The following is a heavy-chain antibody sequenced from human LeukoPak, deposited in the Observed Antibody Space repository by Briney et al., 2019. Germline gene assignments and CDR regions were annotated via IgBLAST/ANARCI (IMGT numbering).Heavy chain of an antibody. CDR2: ISGSGGST. D-gene: IGHD4-17*01. J-gene: IGHJ4*02. Sequence: GGSLRLSCAASGFTFSSYAMSWVRQAPGKGLEWVSAISGSGGSTYYADSVKGRFTISRDNSKNTLYLQMNSLRAEDTAVYYCAKYLRDGDYLTPFDYWGQGTLVTVAS. V-gene: IGHV3-23*01. CDR1: GFTFSSYA. CDR3: AKYLRDGDYLTPFDY.